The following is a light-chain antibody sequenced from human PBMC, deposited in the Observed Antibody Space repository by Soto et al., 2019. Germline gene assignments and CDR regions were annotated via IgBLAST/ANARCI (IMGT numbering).Light chain of an antibody. CDR1: QSISSN. CDR2: AAS. J-gene: IGKJ1*01. CDR3: LQTYSTWT. V-gene: IGKV1-39*01. Sequence: DIQMTQSPSSLSASVGDRVTVTCRASQSISSNLSWYQQKPGKAPKLLIYAASSLQSGVPPRFSGSGSGTDFTLTISSLQPEDFANYYCLQTYSTWTFGQGTKVEIK.